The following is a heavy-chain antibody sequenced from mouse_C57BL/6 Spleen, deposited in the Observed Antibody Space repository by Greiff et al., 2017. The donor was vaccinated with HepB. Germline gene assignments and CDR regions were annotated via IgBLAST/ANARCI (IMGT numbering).Heavy chain of an antibody. CDR3: ARQYGRGNLDY. D-gene: IGHD1-1*01. V-gene: IGHV5-9*01. CDR2: ISGGGGNT. CDR1: GFTFSSYT. Sequence: EVKVVESGGGLVKPGGSLKLSCAASGFTFSSYTMSWVRQTPEKRLEWVATISGGGGNTYYPDSVKGRFTISRDNAKNTLYLQMSSLRSEDTALYYCARQYGRGNLDYWGQGTSVTVSS. J-gene: IGHJ4*01.